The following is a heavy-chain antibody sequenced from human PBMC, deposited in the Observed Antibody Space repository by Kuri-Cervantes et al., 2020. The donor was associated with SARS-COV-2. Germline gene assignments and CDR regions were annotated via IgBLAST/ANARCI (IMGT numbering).Heavy chain of an antibody. CDR3: ARDCSGTDCNVIVYALSD. J-gene: IGHJ4*02. CDR1: GYTFTSYY. Sequence: ASVKVSCKASGYTFTSYYMHWVRQAPGQGLEWMGIINPSGGSTSYAQKFQGRVTITADESTSTVYMELTSLRSDDTAMYYCARDCSGTDCNVIVYALSDWGQGILVTVSS. D-gene: IGHD2-8*01. CDR2: INPSGGST. V-gene: IGHV1-46*01.